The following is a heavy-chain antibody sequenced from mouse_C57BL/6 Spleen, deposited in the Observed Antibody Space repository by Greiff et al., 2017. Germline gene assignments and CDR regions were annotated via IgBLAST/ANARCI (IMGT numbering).Heavy chain of an antibody. V-gene: IGHV1-82*01. CDR3: AIFDSSGAYYFGY. Sequence: QVQLQQSGPELVKPGASVKISCKASGYAFSSSWMNWVKQRPGKGLEWIGRIYPGDGDTNYNGKFKGKATLTADKSSSTAYMQLSSLTSEDSAVYFCAIFDSSGAYYFGYWGQGTTLTVSS. J-gene: IGHJ2*01. CDR1: GYAFSSSW. CDR2: IYPGDGDT. D-gene: IGHD3-2*02.